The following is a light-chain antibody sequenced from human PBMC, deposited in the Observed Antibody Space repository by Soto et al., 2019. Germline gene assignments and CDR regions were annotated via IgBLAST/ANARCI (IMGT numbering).Light chain of an antibody. CDR2: AAS. V-gene: IGKV1-8*01. CDR1: QGISSY. CDR3: QQYYSYPWT. Sequence: AIRMTQSPSSFSASTGDRVTITCRASQGISSYLAWCQQKPGKAPKLLIYAASTLQSGVPSRFSGSGSGTDFTLTISCLQSEDFATYYCQQYYSYPWTFGQGTKV. J-gene: IGKJ1*01.